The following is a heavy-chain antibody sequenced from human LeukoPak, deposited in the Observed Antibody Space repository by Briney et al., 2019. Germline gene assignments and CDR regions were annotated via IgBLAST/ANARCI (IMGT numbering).Heavy chain of an antibody. CDR1: GFTLSIFW. CDR2: INRDGSEK. Sequence: PGGSLRLSCAASGFTLSIFWMSWVRQVQGKGRGWVANINRDGSEKYYVDSVKGRFTISRDNSKDMLYLQMNSLRVDDTAVYYCARDPNSGYDMVWYLDLWGRGTLVTVSS. V-gene: IGHV3-7*04. D-gene: IGHD5-12*01. CDR3: ARDPNSGYDMVWYLDL. J-gene: IGHJ2*01.